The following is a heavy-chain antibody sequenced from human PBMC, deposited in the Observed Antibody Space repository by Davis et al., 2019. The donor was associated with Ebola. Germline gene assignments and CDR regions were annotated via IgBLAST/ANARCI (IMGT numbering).Heavy chain of an antibody. CDR1: GFTFSSYS. V-gene: IGHV3-48*01. Sequence: PGGSLRLSCAASGFTFSSYSMNWVRQAPGKGLEWVSYISSSSSTIYYADSVKGRFTISRDNAKNSLYLQMSSLRAEDTAVYYCARGGGSYYDDYYGMDVWGKGTTVTVSS. J-gene: IGHJ6*04. CDR2: ISSSSSTI. D-gene: IGHD1-26*01. CDR3: ARGGGSYYDDYYGMDV.